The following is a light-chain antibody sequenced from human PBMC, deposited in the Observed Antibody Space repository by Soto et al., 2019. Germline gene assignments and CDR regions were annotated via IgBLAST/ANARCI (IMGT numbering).Light chain of an antibody. V-gene: IGKV1-5*03. CDR2: RAY. CDR3: QQYETYSGT. J-gene: IGKJ3*01. Sequence: DIQMTQSPSSLSASVGDRVTITCRASQIINTWLAWYQQKPGKAPKLLIYRAYNLVNGVPSRFSGSGSGTEFTLPSSSLQPDDFSIYYCQQYETYSGTFGPGTKVDL. CDR1: QIINTW.